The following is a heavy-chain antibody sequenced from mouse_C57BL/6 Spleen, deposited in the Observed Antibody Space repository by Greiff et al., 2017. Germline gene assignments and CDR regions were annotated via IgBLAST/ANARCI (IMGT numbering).Heavy chain of an antibody. D-gene: IGHD4-1*01. CDR3: ARRLGRFDFDY. Sequence: QVQLQQSGPELVKPGASVKISCKASGYAFSSSWLNWVKQRPGKGLEWIGRIYPGDGDTNYNGKFKGKATLTADKSSSTAYMQLSSLTSEDSAVYCCARRLGRFDFDYWGQGTTLTVSS. V-gene: IGHV1-82*01. CDR1: GYAFSSSW. CDR2: IYPGDGDT. J-gene: IGHJ2*01.